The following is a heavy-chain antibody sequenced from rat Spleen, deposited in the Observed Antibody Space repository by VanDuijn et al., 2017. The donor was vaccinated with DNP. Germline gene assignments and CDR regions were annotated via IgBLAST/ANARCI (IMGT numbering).Heavy chain of an antibody. CDR1: GFTFSTYW. CDR3: AARYSSSWFAY. D-gene: IGHD1-2*01. Sequence: EVQLVETGGGLVQPGRSLKLSCVASGFTFSTYWMFWVRQAPGKGLEWVTSINPDGAGTYYPESVKGRFTISRDDAKNTLYLQMNSLRSEDTATYYCAARYSSSWFAYWGQGTLVTVSS. J-gene: IGHJ3*01. V-gene: IGHV5-58*01. CDR2: INPDGAGT.